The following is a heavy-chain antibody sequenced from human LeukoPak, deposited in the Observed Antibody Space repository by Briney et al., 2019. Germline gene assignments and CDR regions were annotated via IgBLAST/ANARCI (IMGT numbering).Heavy chain of an antibody. D-gene: IGHD3-22*01. CDR1: GFTFSSYG. J-gene: IGHJ4*02. Sequence: GGSLRLSCAASGFTFSSYGMHWVRRAPGKGLEWVAVISYDGSNKYYADSVKGRFTISRDNSKNTLYLQMNSLRAEDTAVYYCANSLDYYDSSGYGVYWGQGTLVTVSS. CDR2: ISYDGSNK. CDR3: ANSLDYYDSSGYGVY. V-gene: IGHV3-30*18.